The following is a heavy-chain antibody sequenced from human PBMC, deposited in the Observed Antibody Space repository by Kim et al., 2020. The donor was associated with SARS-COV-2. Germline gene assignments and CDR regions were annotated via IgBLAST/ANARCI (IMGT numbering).Heavy chain of an antibody. V-gene: IGHV3-23*01. CDR2: IGGSGSNI. Sequence: GGSLRLSCAASGFTFSSSPMSWVRQAPGKGLEWVSAIGGSGSNIYYADSMKGRFTISRDNSKNTLYLEVNSLRAEETAVYYCARDRPGGDGFVIWGQGA. J-gene: IGHJ3*02. D-gene: IGHD3-16*01. CDR1: GFTFSSSP. CDR3: ARDRPGGDGFVI.